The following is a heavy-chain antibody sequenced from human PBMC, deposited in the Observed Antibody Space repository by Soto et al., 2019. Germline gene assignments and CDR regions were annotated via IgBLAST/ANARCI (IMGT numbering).Heavy chain of an antibody. Sequence: GGSLRLSCAASGFTFSTYSMNWVRQAPGKGLEWLSYISTSSSDIYYADSVKGRFTISRDNAKNSLYLQMNSLRDADTAVYYCARLQAAAGDNDLTFDHWGQGTLVTVSS. CDR3: ARLQAAAGDNDLTFDH. CDR2: ISTSSSDI. D-gene: IGHD6-13*01. CDR1: GFTFSTYS. V-gene: IGHV3-48*02. J-gene: IGHJ4*02.